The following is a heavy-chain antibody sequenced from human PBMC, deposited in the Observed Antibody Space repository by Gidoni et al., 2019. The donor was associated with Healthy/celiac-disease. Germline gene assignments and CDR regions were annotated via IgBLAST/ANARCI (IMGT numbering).Heavy chain of an antibody. D-gene: IGHD6-13*01. V-gene: IGHV4-61*01. CDR3: ARLYSSSWYNWFDP. CDR2: IYYSGST. J-gene: IGHJ5*02. CDR1: GASVTPGSSY. Sequence: HVQLQDSGPGLVKPSETLSLTCTVSGASVTPGSSYWSWIRQPPGQGLGWIGYIYYSGSTNYNPSLKSRITISVDTSKNQFSLKLSSVTAADTAVYYCARLYSSSWYNWFDPWGQGTLVTVSS.